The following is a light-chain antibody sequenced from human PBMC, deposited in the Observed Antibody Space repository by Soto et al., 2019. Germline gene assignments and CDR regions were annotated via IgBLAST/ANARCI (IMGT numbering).Light chain of an antibody. J-gene: IGKJ4*01. Sequence: IVLTQSPFTLSLSPGERATLSSRASQSVGRYLAWYQQKPDQAPRLLIYDAYSRATGIPARFSGGGSGADFTLTISRLEPEDFAVYYCQQYSSSPLTFGGGTKVDIK. CDR2: DAY. CDR1: QSVGRY. CDR3: QQYSSSPLT. V-gene: IGKV3-20*01.